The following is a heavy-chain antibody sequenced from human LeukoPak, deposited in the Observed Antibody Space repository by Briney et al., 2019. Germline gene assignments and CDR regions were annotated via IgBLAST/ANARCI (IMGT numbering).Heavy chain of an antibody. CDR3: ATRGATGLA. V-gene: IGHV1-8*01. CDR1: GYTFTSYD. CDR2: MNPNSGNT. D-gene: IGHD4/OR15-4a*01. J-gene: IGHJ4*02. Sequence: GASVKVSCKASGYTFTSYDINWVRQAPGQGLEWMGWMNPNSGNTHYDQKFQGRVTMTRNTSISTAYMELSSLRSEDTAVYYCATRGATGLAWGQGTLVTVSS.